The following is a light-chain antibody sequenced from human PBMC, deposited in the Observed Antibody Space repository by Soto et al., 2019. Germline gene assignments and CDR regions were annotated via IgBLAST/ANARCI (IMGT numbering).Light chain of an antibody. CDR1: QSISSW. CDR2: KAS. Sequence: DIQMTPSPCTLSPSLGDRVTITCRASQSISSWLAWYQQRPGKAPKLLIYKASFLEGGVPSRFSGSGSGTEFTLTISSLQPDDFASYYCQHYDSFSATFGQGTKVDIK. J-gene: IGKJ2*01. CDR3: QHYDSFSAT. V-gene: IGKV1-5*03.